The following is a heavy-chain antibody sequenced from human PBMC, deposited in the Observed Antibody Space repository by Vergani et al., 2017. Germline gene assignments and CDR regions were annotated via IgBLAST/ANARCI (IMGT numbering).Heavy chain of an antibody. J-gene: IGHJ4*02. CDR3: ARDRDYGDYGVPDY. CDR1: GFTFSSYA. V-gene: IGHV3-30-3*01. CDR2: ISYDGSNK. D-gene: IGHD4-17*01. Sequence: QVQLVESGGGVVQPGRSLRLSCAASGFTFSSYAMHRVRQAPGKGLEWVAVISYDGSNKYYADSVKGRFTISRDNSKNTLYLQMNSLRAEDTAVYYCARDRDYGDYGVPDYWGQGTLVTVSS.